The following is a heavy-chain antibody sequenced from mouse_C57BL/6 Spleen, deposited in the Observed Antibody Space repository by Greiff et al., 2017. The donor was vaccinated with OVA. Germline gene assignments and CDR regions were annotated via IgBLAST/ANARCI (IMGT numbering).Heavy chain of an antibody. CDR3: ARKETEGAMDY. CDR2: IYPGDGDT. Sequence: VQGVESGPELVKPGASVKISCKASGYAFSSSWMNWVKQRPGKGLEWIGRIYPGDGDTNYNGKFKGKATLTADKSSSTAYMQLSSLTSEDSAVYFCARKETEGAMDYWGQGTSVTVSS. V-gene: IGHV1-82*01. J-gene: IGHJ4*01. D-gene: IGHD3-2*01. CDR1: GYAFSSSW.